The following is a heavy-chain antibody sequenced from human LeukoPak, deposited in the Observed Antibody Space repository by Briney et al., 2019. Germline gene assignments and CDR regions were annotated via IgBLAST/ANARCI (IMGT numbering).Heavy chain of an antibody. CDR1: GLTFSSYW. CDR2: IKQDGSEK. CDR3: AMGNAFDI. D-gene: IGHD1-26*01. Sequence: GGSLRLSCAASGLTFSSYWMSWVRQAPGKGLEWVANIKQDGSEKYYVDSVKGRFTISRDNAKNSLYLQMNSLRAEDTAVYYCAMGNAFDIWGQGTMVTVSS. V-gene: IGHV3-7*01. J-gene: IGHJ3*02.